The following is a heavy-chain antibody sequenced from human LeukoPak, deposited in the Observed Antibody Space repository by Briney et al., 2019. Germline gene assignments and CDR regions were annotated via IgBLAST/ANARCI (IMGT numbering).Heavy chain of an antibody. CDR1: GFTFSSYG. D-gene: IGHD5-18*01. J-gene: IGHJ4*02. V-gene: IGHV3-30*03. Sequence: GGSLRLSCAASGFTFSSYGMYWVRQAPGKGLEWVAVISSDGSNKYYADSVKGRFTISRDNSKNTLYLQMNSLRAEDTAVYYCTTKRGYSYGYADWGQGTLVTVSS. CDR2: ISSDGSNK. CDR3: TTKRGYSYGYAD.